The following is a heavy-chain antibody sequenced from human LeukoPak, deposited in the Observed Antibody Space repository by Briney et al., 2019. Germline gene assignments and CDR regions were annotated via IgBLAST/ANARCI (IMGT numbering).Heavy chain of an antibody. Sequence: GGSLRLSCAASGFTFSSYSMNWVRQAPGKGLEWVSYISSSSTIYYADSVKGRFTISRDNAKNSLYLQMNSLRAEDTAVYYCASLYSSSFDYWGQGTLVTVSS. CDR2: ISSSSTI. D-gene: IGHD6-6*01. V-gene: IGHV3-48*01. CDR1: GFTFSSYS. CDR3: ASLYSSSFDY. J-gene: IGHJ4*02.